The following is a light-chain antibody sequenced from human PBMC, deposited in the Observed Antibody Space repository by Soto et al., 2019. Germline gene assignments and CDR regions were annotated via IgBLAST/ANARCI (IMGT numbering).Light chain of an antibody. CDR1: QSISSW. Sequence: DIQMTQSPSTLSASVGDRVTITCRASQSISSWLAWYQQKPGKAPKLLIYKASSLESGVPSRFSGSGSGTEFTLTISSLQPDDFATYYCQQHNSYSTWTFGQGTKVDIK. CDR3: QQHNSYSTWT. V-gene: IGKV1-5*03. J-gene: IGKJ1*01. CDR2: KAS.